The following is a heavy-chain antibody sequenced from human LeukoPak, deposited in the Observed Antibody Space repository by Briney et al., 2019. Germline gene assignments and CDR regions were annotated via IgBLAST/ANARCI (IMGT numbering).Heavy chain of an antibody. Sequence: GESLKISCEGSGYTFPNFWIGWVRQMPGKGLEWIGIIYPGDSDTRYSPSFQGQVTISADKSISTAYLQWSSLKASDTAMYYCARLSGVAKHCDYWGQGTLVTVSS. CDR2: IYPGDSDT. D-gene: IGHD3-3*01. V-gene: IGHV5-51*01. CDR1: GYTFPNFW. CDR3: ARLSGVAKHCDY. J-gene: IGHJ4*02.